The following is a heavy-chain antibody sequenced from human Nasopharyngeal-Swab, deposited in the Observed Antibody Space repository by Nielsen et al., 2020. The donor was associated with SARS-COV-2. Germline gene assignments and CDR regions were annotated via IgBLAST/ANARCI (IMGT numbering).Heavy chain of an antibody. CDR3: ARDVAGADSA. CDR2: IDTDGSTT. V-gene: IGHV3-74*01. Sequence: GGSLRLSCAASGFTFSRYWMHWVRQVPGKGLVWVSRIDTDGSTTDHADSVKGRFTISRDNAKNTLYLQMNNLRAEDTALYYCARDVAGADSAWGQGTLVTVPS. J-gene: IGHJ5*02. CDR1: GFTFSRYW. D-gene: IGHD2-21*01.